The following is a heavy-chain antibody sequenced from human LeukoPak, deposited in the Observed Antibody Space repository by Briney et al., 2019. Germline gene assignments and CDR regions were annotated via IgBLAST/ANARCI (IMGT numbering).Heavy chain of an antibody. CDR2: ISGSGGGT. J-gene: IGHJ4*02. CDR1: GFTFDDYG. D-gene: IGHD3-16*01. V-gene: IGHV3-23*01. Sequence: GGSLRLSCAASGFTFDDYGMSWVRQAPGKGLEWVSGISGSGGGTYYADSVKGRFTISRDNSKTSVYLQMNSLRSEDTAVYYCAKWGSNFDYWGQGTLVTVSS. CDR3: AKWGSNFDY.